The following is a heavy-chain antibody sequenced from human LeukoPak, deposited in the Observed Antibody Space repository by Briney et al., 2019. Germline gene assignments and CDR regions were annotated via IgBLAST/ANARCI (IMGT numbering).Heavy chain of an antibody. V-gene: IGHV4-39*01. J-gene: IGHJ4*01. CDR3: ARRESGRGFDY. CDR1: GGSISSYY. Sequence: SETLSLTCTVSGGSISSYYWSWIRQPPGKGLEWIGSIYYSGSTYYNPSLKSRVTISVDTSKSQLSLKLSSVTAADTALYYCARRESGRGFDYWGHGTLVTISS. D-gene: IGHD1-26*01. CDR2: IYYSGST.